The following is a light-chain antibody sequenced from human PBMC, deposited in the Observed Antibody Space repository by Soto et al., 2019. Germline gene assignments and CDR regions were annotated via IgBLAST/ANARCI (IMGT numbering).Light chain of an antibody. CDR3: MQALQTPLS. V-gene: IGKV2-28*01. CDR1: QSPLHSNGYNY. Sequence: DLVMTQSPLSLPVTPVEPASISCRSRQSPLHSNGYNYLDWYLQKPGQSPQLLIYLGSNRASGVPDRFSGSGSGTDITLKISRVEAEDVGVYYCMQALQTPLSFGGGTKVEIK. CDR2: LGS. J-gene: IGKJ4*01.